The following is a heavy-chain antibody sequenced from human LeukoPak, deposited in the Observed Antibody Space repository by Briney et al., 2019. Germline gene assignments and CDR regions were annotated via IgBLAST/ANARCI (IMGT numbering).Heavy chain of an antibody. J-gene: IGHJ6*02. CDR2: IYYSGST. V-gene: IGHV4-61*08. CDR1: GGSISSGGYY. Sequence: PSETLSLTCTVSGGSISSGGYYWSWIRQHPGKGLEWIGYIYYSGSTYYNPSLKSRVTISVDTSKNQFSLKLSSVTAADTAVYYCARDGRASYYGMDVWGQGTTVTVSS. CDR3: ARDGRASYYGMDV.